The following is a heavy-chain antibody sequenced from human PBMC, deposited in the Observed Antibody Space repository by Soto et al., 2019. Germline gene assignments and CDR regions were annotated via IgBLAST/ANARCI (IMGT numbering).Heavy chain of an antibody. Sequence: EVQLVESGGGLVQPGGSLRLSCAASGFTFNNYNMNWVRQAPGKGLEWLSYISGSSSTIYYADSVKGRFTISRDNAKNSLYLQMNSLRDEDTAVYYCAYLFDYWGQGALVTVS. V-gene: IGHV3-48*02. J-gene: IGHJ4*02. CDR1: GFTFNNYN. CDR2: ISGSSSTI. CDR3: AYLFDY.